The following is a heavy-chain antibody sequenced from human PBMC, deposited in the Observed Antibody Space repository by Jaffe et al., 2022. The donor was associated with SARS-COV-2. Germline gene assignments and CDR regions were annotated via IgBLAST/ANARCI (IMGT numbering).Heavy chain of an antibody. J-gene: IGHJ3*02. CDR3: AREGLRYFDWLPDAFDI. CDR1: GGSISSGGYY. V-gene: IGHV4-31*03. D-gene: IGHD3-9*01. CDR2: IYYSGST. Sequence: QVQLQESGPGLVKPSQTLSLTCTVSGGSISSGGYYWSWIRQHPGKGLEWIGYIYYSGSTYYNPSLKSRVTISVDTSKNQFSLKLSSVTAADTAVYYCAREGLRYFDWLPDAFDIWGQGTMVTVSS.